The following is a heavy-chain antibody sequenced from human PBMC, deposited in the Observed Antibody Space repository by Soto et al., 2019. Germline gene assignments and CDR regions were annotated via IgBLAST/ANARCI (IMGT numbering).Heavy chain of an antibody. V-gene: IGHV6-1*01. Sequence: PSQTLSLTCAISGDSVSSNSAAWNLIRQSPSRGLEWLGRTYYKSKWNNDYALSVKSRITINPDTSKNQFSLHLYSVTPEDTAVYYCAGITWFRGMDVWGQGTLVTVSS. J-gene: IGHJ6*02. CDR3: AGITWFRGMDV. D-gene: IGHD3-10*01. CDR1: GDSVSSNSAA. CDR2: TYYKSKWNN.